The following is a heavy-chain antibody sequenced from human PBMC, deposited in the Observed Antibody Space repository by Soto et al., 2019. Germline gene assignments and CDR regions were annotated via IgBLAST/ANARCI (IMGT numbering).Heavy chain of an antibody. V-gene: IGHV3-23*01. CDR3: AKVVDYYDSSGLGAFDI. J-gene: IGHJ3*02. CDR2: ISGSGGST. CDR1: GFTFSSYA. D-gene: IGHD3-22*01. Sequence: GPLRLSCAASGFTFSSYAMSWGRQAPGKGLEWVSAISGSGGSTYYADSVKGRFTISRDNSKSTLYLQMNSLRAEDTAVYYCAKVVDYYDSSGLGAFDIWGQGTMVTVSS.